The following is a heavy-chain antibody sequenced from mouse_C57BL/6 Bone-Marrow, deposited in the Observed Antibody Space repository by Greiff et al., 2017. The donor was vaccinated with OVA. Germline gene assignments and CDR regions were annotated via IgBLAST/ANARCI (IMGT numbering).Heavy chain of an antibody. J-gene: IGHJ4*01. D-gene: IGHD1-1*01. CDR3: TENYGSSLYAMDY. CDR1: GYTFTDYE. CDR2: IDPETGGT. Sequence: VQLQQSGAELVRPGASVTLSCKASGYTFTDYEMHWVKQTPVHGLEWIGAIDPETGGTAYNQKFKGKAILTADKSSSTAYMELRSLTSEDSAVYYCTENYGSSLYAMDYWGQGTSVTVSS. V-gene: IGHV1-15*01.